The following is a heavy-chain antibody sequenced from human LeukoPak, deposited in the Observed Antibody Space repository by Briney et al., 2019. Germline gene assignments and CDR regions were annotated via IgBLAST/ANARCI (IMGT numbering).Heavy chain of an antibody. CDR1: GGSISSHY. CDR3: ARSIVGATGDFDY. V-gene: IGHV4-59*11. Sequence: PSETLSLTCTVSGGSISSHYWSWIRQPPGQGLECIGYIYYSGSTNYNPSLKSRVTISVDTSKNQFSLKLSSATAADTAVYYCARSIVGATGDFDYWGQGTLVTVSS. D-gene: IGHD1-26*01. CDR2: IYYSGST. J-gene: IGHJ4*02.